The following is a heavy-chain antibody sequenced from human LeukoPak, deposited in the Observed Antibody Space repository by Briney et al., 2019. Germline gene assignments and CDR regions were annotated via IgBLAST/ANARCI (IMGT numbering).Heavy chain of an antibody. CDR2: ISAYNGNT. Sequence: ASVKVSSKTSGYTFTNYGLSWVRQAPGQGLEWMGWISAYNGNTDYAQNLQGRVTLTTDTSTTTAYMELRSLGSDDTAVYYCARDQSLVAYSSTWFDYWGQGTLVTVSS. CDR1: GYTFTNYG. V-gene: IGHV1-18*01. J-gene: IGHJ4*02. CDR3: ARDQSLVAYSSTWFDY. D-gene: IGHD6-13*01.